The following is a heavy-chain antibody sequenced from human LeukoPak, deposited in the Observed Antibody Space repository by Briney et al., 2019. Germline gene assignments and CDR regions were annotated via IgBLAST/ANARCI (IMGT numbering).Heavy chain of an antibody. Sequence: NPGGSLRLSCAASGFTFSNAWVTWVRQAPGKGLEWVGRSKSKTDGGTTDYGARVKGRFSISRDDSKSTLYLQMNSLKTEDTAVYYCATDGYCSAGSCYSYDNWGQGTLVTVSP. CDR3: ATDGYCSAGSCYSYDN. J-gene: IGHJ4*02. V-gene: IGHV3-15*01. D-gene: IGHD2-15*01. CDR1: GFTFSNAW. CDR2: SKSKTDGGTT.